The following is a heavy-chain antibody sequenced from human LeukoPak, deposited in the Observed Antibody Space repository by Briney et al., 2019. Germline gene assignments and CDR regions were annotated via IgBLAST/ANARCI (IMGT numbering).Heavy chain of an antibody. CDR1: GFTFRSYW. Sequence: GGSLRLSCAASGFTFRSYWMSWVRQAPGKGLEWVANIKQDGSEKYYVDSVKGRFTVSRDNAKNSLYLQMNSLRAGDTAVYFCARPPPPFDYGGQGSLATVSP. CDR2: IKQDGSEK. V-gene: IGHV3-7*04. J-gene: IGHJ4*02. CDR3: ARPPPPFDY.